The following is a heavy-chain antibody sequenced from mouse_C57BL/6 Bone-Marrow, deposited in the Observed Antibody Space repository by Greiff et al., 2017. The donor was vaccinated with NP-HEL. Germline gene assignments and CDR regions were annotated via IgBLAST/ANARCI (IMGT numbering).Heavy chain of an antibody. CDR1: GFNIKDDY. D-gene: IGHD2-5*01. V-gene: IGHV14-4*01. CDR2: IDPENGDT. CDR3: TTWDSNFAY. J-gene: IGHJ3*01. Sequence: EVKLMESGAELVRPGASVKLSCTASGFNIKDDYMHWVKQRPEQGLEWIGWIDPENGDTEYASKFQGKATITADTSSNTAYLQLSSLTSEDTAVYYCTTWDSNFAYWGQGTLVTVSA.